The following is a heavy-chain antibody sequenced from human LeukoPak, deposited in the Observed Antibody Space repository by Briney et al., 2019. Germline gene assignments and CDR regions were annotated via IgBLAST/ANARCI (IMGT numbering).Heavy chain of an antibody. CDR3: ARRTEYDGMDV. D-gene: IGHD2/OR15-2a*01. V-gene: IGHV4-59*01. J-gene: IGHJ6*02. Sequence: PSETLSLTCSVSGGSISSYFWSWIRQPPGRGLEWIGYIYYSGSTNYNPSLKSRVTISADTSKKQVSLNLSSVTAADTAVYYCARRTEYDGMDVWGQGTTVTVSS. CDR1: GGSISSYF. CDR2: IYYSGST.